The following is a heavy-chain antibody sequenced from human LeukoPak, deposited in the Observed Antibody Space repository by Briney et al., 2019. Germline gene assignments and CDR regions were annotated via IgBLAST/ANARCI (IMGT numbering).Heavy chain of an antibody. J-gene: IGHJ4*02. CDR2: ISSSSSYI. Sequence: PGGSLTLSCAAAGFSLSDYTMNWVRQAPGKGLEWVSSISSSSSYIYYADSVKGRFTISRDNSKNTLYLQMNSLRAEDTAVYYCARDGYYYDSSGYVYYFDYWGQGTLVTVSS. CDR1: GFSLSDYT. V-gene: IGHV3-21*01. D-gene: IGHD3-22*01. CDR3: ARDGYYYDSSGYVYYFDY.